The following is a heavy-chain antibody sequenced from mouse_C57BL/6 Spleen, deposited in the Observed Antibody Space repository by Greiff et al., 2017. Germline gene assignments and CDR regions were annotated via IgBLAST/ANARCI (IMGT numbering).Heavy chain of an antibody. CDR3: FMRGSVDV. D-gene: IGHD1-1*01. CDR2: ISSGSSTI. CDR1: GFTFSDYG. Sequence: EVKLMESGGGLVKPGGSLKLSCAASGFTFSDYGMHWVRQAPEKGLEWVAYISSGSSTIYYADTVKGRFTISRDNAKNTLFLQLTSLRSEDTAMXYAFMRGSVDVWGTGTTVTVSS. J-gene: IGHJ1*03. V-gene: IGHV5-17*01.